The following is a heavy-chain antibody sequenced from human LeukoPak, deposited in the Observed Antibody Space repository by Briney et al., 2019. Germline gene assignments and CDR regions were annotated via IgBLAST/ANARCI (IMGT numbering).Heavy chain of an antibody. V-gene: IGHV3-7*01. CDR1: GFTFSNYW. CDR2: INQDGSEE. D-gene: IGHD5-12*01. CDR3: VRDGGVSGYDLLDY. J-gene: IGHJ4*02. Sequence: HPGGPLRLSCAASGFTFSNYWMSWVRQAPGKGLEWVAHINQDGSEEHYMDSVKARFIISRDNAKNSLSLQMDSLRAEDTAVYYCVRDGGVSGYDLLDYWGQGTLVTVSS.